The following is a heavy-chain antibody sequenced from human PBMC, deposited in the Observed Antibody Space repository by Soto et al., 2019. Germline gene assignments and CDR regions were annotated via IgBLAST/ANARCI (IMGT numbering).Heavy chain of an antibody. D-gene: IGHD3-3*01. CDR1: GFTFSSYA. CDR3: AKDRETYYDFWSGYSNWFDP. CDR2: ISGSGGST. J-gene: IGHJ5*02. Sequence: GGSLRLSCAASGFTFSSYAMSWVRQAPGKGLEWVSAISGSGGSTYYADSVKGRFTISRDNSKNTLYLQMNSLRAEDTAVYYCAKDRETYYDFWSGYSNWFDPWGQGTLVTVS. V-gene: IGHV3-23*01.